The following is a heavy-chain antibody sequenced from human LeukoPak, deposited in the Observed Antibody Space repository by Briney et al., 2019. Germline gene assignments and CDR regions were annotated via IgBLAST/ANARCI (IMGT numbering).Heavy chain of an antibody. CDR2: IYPGDSDT. CDR1: GYSFTSYW. CDR3: ARDVEMANIPRAFDI. V-gene: IGHV5-51*01. Sequence: GESLQISCQGSGYSFTSYWIGWVRPVPGKGLGWMGIIYPGDSDTRYSPSFQGQVTISADKSISTACLQWSSLKASDAAMYYCARDVEMANIPRAFDIWGQGTMVTVSS. J-gene: IGHJ3*02. D-gene: IGHD5-24*01.